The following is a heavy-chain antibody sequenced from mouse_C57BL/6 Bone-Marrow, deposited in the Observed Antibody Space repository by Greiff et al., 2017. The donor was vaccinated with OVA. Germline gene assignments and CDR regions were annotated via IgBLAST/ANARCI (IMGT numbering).Heavy chain of an antibody. Sequence: EVKLVESGGGLVKPGGSLKLSCAASGFTFSDYGMHWVRQAPEKGLEWVAYISSGSSTIYYADTVKGRYTISRDNAKNTLFLQMTSLRSEDTAMYYCARPGDYDGFAYWGRGTVVTVSA. J-gene: IGHJ3*01. D-gene: IGHD2-4*01. CDR1: GFTFSDYG. CDR2: ISSGSSTI. CDR3: ARPGDYDGFAY. V-gene: IGHV5-17*01.